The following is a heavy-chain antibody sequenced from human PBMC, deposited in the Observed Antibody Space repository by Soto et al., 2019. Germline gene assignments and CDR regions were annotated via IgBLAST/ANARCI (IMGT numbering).Heavy chain of an antibody. Sequence: SVKVSCKASGGTFSSYAISWVRQAPGQGLEWMGGISPIFGKANYAQKFQGIFTITADESTSTAYMELSSLRSEDTAVYSCARDERILWFGELSDGMDVWGQGTTVTVSS. CDR1: GGTFSSYA. V-gene: IGHV1-69*13. D-gene: IGHD3-10*01. CDR2: ISPIFGKA. CDR3: ARDERILWFGELSDGMDV. J-gene: IGHJ6*02.